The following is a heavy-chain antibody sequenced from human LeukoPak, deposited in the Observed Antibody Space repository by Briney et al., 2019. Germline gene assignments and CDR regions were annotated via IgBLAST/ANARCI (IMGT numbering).Heavy chain of an antibody. CDR3: CRGYATLPY. J-gene: IGHJ4*02. CDR1: GFTFADQP. Sequence: GGSLRLSCSASGFTFADQPFAWVRQAPGKGLEWVAFIRTTDYGGTAEHATSVKGRFTVSRDDSKSMVYLQMDSLQSEDTAVYYCCRGYATLPYWGQGTLVTVSS. CDR2: IRTTDYGGTA. V-gene: IGHV3-49*04. D-gene: IGHD5-12*01.